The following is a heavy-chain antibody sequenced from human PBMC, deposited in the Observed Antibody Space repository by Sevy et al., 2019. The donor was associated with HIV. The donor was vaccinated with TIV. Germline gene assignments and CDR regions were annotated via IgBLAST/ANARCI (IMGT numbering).Heavy chain of an antibody. D-gene: IGHD4-17*01. V-gene: IGHV4-39*01. J-gene: IGHJ5*02. Sequence: SETLSLTCTVSGGSISSSSYYWGWIRQPPGKGLEWIGGIYYSGSTYYNPSLKSRVTISVDTSKNQFSLKLSSVTAADTAVYYCARRRSREKGPDPWGQGTLVTVSS. CDR3: ARRRSREKGPDP. CDR2: IYYSGST. CDR1: GGSISSSSYY.